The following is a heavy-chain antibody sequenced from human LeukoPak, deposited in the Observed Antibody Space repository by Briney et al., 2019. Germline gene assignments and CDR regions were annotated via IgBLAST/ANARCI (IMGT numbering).Heavy chain of an antibody. CDR2: IYYSGST. CDR3: ARDLGATYAFDI. V-gene: IGHV4-30-4*08. CDR1: GGSISSGDYY. D-gene: IGHD1-26*01. J-gene: IGHJ3*02. Sequence: NPSETQSLTCTVSGGSISSGDYYWSWIRQPPGKGLEWIGYIYYSGSTYYNPSLKSRVTISVDTSKNQFSLKLSSVTAADTAVYYCARDLGATYAFDIWGQGTMVTVSS.